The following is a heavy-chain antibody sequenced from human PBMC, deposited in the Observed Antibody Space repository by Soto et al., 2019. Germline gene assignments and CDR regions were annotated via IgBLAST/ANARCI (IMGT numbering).Heavy chain of an antibody. V-gene: IGHV1-18*01. CDR2: ISAYNGNT. Sequence: QVQLVQSGAEVKKPGASVKVSCKASGYTFTSYGISWVRQAPGQGLEWMGWISAYNGNTNYAQKLQGRVTMTTDTSTSTAYMELRSLRSDNTAVYYCARDLRGGYDWDWFDPWGQGTLVTVSS. J-gene: IGHJ5*02. CDR3: ARDLRGGYDWDWFDP. CDR1: GYTFTSYG. D-gene: IGHD5-12*01.